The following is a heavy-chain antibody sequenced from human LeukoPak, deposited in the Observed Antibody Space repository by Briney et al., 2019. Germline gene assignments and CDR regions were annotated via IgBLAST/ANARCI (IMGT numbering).Heavy chain of an antibody. CDR2: ISRRSGTM. CDR1: GFSVSDYY. V-gene: IGHV3-11*01. D-gene: IGHD5-12*01. CDR3: ASAIVATDQDPPFDY. J-gene: IGHJ4*02. Sequence: PGGSLRLSCAASGFSVSDYYMSWIRQAPGKGLEWVSYISRRSGTMYYADSVKGRFTISRDIPHNSLYLQMNSLRADDTAVYYCASAIVATDQDPPFDYWGQGTLVTVSS.